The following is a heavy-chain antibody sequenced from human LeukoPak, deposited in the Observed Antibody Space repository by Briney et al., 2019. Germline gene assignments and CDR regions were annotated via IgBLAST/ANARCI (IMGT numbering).Heavy chain of an antibody. V-gene: IGHV1-8*01. CDR1: GYTLTSYD. Sequence: ASVKVSCKASGYTLTSYDINWVRQATGQGLEWMGWMNPNSGNTGYAQKFQGRVTMTRNTSISTAYMELSSLRSEDTAVYYCARALRKVGACIGYWGQGTLVTVSS. D-gene: IGHD1-26*01. CDR3: ARALRKVGACIGY. CDR2: MNPNSGNT. J-gene: IGHJ4*02.